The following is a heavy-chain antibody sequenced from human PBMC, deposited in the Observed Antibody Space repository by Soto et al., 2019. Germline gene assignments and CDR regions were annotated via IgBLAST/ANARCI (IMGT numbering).Heavy chain of an antibody. D-gene: IGHD2-21*01. CDR2: INHSGST. Sequence: SETLSLTCAVYGGSFSGYYWSWIRQPPGKGLEWIGEINHSGSTNYNPSLKSRVTISVDTSKNQFSLKLSSVTAADTAVYYCARFSGEYYYYYNGMDVWGQGTTVTVSS. V-gene: IGHV4-34*01. CDR3: ARFSGEYYYYYNGMDV. J-gene: IGHJ6*02. CDR1: GGSFSGYY.